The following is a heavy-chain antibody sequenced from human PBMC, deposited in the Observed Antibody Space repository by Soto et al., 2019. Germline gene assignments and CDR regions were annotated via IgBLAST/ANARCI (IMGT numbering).Heavy chain of an antibody. V-gene: IGHV4-30-4*01. CDR3: ARGRGQLLFDY. CDR2: ISHSGTT. Sequence: SETLSLTCSVSGGAIRSGNYYWSWIRQSPGKGLEWLGHISHSGTTSYNPSLQSRATISLDAAQNHSSLRLNSVTVADKALYFCARGRGQLLFDYWGQGSMVTVSS. CDR1: GGAIRSGNYY. D-gene: IGHD6-13*01. J-gene: IGHJ4*02.